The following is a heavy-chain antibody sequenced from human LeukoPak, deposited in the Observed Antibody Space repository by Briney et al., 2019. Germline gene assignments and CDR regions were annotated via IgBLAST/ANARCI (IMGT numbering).Heavy chain of an antibody. CDR3: ARDGTARLTYYDFWSGPFV. D-gene: IGHD3-3*01. CDR1: EYTFTGYY. CDR2: INPNSGGT. V-gene: IGHV1-2*02. J-gene: IGHJ6*04. Sequence: GASVKVSCKASEYTFTGYYMHWVRQAPGQGLEWMGWINPNSGGTNYAQKFQGRVTMTRDTSISTAYMELSRLRSDDTAVYYCARDGTARLTYYDFWSGPFVWGKGTTVTVSS.